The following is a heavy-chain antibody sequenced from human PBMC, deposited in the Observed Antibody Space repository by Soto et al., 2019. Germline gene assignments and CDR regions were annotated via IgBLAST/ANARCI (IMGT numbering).Heavy chain of an antibody. CDR1: GYSFTNYG. CDR2: ISPYSVNT. CDR3: ARDWSYPGGGIVY. Sequence: QVELVQAGAEVKKPGASVKVSCKASGYSFTNYGISWVRQAPGQGLECLGWISPYSVNTNSAQKFRGRVTLTTDTSTSTAYMELRSLTSAATAIDYGARDWSYPGGGIVYWGQGTLVTVSS. J-gene: IGHJ4*02. V-gene: IGHV1-18*01. D-gene: IGHD6-25*01.